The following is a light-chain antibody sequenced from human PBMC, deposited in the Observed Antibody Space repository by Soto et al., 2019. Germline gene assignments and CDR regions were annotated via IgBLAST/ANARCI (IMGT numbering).Light chain of an antibody. V-gene: IGKV1-39*01. J-gene: IGKJ1*01. CDR2: AAS. CDR1: QSIRTY. Sequence: DIQMTQSPSSLSASVGDRVTITCRASQSIRTYLNWYQQKPGKAPKLLICAASNLQSGVPSRFSGSGSGTDFSLTISRLEPEDFAVYYCQQYGSSGTFGQGTKVDI. CDR3: QQYGSSGT.